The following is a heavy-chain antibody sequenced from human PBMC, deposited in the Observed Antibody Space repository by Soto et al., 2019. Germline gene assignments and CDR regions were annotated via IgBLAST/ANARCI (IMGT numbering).Heavy chain of an antibody. Sequence: PSETLSLTCTVSGGSISSGDYYWSWIRQHPGKGLEWIGYIYYSGSTYYNPSLKSRVTISVDTSKNQFSLKLSSLTAADTAVYYCARAYGSGYMDVWGQGTTVTVSS. CDR1: GGSISSGDYY. CDR2: IYYSGST. V-gene: IGHV4-31*03. CDR3: ARAYGSGYMDV. D-gene: IGHD3-10*01. J-gene: IGHJ6*02.